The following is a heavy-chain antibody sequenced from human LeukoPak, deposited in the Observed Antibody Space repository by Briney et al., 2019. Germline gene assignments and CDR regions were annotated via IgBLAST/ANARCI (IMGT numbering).Heavy chain of an antibody. V-gene: IGHV3-30*01. J-gene: IGHJ4*02. D-gene: IGHD6-6*01. CDR1: GFTFSSYA. CDR2: ISYDGSNK. Sequence: GGSLRLSCAASGFTFSSYAMHWVRQAPGKGLEWVAVISYDGSNKYYADSVKGRFTISRDNSKNTLYLQMNSLRAEDTAVYYCARDFDRNVYSSSSYFDYWGQGTLVTVSS. CDR3: ARDFDRNVYSSSSYFDY.